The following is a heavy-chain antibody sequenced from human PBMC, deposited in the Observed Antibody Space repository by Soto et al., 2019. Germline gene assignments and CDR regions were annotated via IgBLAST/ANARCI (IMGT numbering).Heavy chain of an antibody. D-gene: IGHD6-13*01. CDR3: ARDISLAAAGNAFDI. Sequence: GSLRLSCAASGFTFSSYGMHWVRQAPGKGLEWVAVIWYDGSNKYYADSVKGRFTISRDNSKNTLYLQMNSLRAEDTAVYYCARDISLAAAGNAFDIWGQGTMVTVSS. CDR2: IWYDGSNK. V-gene: IGHV3-33*01. CDR1: GFTFSSYG. J-gene: IGHJ3*02.